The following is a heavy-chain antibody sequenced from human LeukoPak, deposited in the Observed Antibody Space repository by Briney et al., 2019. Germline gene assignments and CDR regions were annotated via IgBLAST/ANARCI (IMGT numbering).Heavy chain of an antibody. V-gene: IGHV3-49*03. Sequence: PGGSLRLSCTASGFTFGDYAMSWFRQATGKGLEWVGFIRSKAYGGTTEYAASVKGRFTISRDDSKSIAYLQMNSLKTEDTAVYYCTRDGPVVTPDYWGQGTLVTVSS. D-gene: IGHD4-23*01. CDR2: IRSKAYGGTT. CDR3: TRDGPVVTPDY. CDR1: GFTFGDYA. J-gene: IGHJ4*02.